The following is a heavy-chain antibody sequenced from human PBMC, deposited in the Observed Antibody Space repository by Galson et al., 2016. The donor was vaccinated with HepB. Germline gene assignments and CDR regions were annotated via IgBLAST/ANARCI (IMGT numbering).Heavy chain of an antibody. D-gene: IGHD6-19*01. CDR2: INGDNGNT. CDR1: GYSFTTYV. V-gene: IGHV1-3*01. CDR3: ARGSYGRLSGWGYFQD. J-gene: IGHJ1*01. Sequence: SVKVSCKASGYSFTTYVMHWVRQAPGQRLEWMGWINGDNGNTKYSQKFQGRVTITRDTSASTTYMELNSLTSEDSAVYYCARGSYGRLSGWGYFQDWGQGTLVTVSS.